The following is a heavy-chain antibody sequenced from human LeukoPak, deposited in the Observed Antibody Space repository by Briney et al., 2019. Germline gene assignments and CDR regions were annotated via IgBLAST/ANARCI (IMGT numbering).Heavy chain of an antibody. CDR3: ARALGGGDCYSY. V-gene: IGHV1-69*13. J-gene: IGHJ4*02. CDR1: GGTFSSYA. Sequence: ASVKVSCKASGGTFSSYAISWVRQAPGQGLEGMGGIIPIFGTANYAQTFQGRVTITADESTSTAYMELSSLRSEDTAVYYCARALGGGDCYSYWGQGTLVTVSS. CDR2: IIPIFGTA. D-gene: IGHD2-21*01.